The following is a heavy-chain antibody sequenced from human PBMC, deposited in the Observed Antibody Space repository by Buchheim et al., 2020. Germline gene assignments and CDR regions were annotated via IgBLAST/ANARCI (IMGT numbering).Heavy chain of an antibody. CDR2: LSHDGVNP. CDR3: ASDLNWDIFDH. J-gene: IGHJ4*02. V-gene: IGHV3-74*01. D-gene: IGHD1/OR15-1a*01. Sequence: EVQLVESGGGLVQPGGSLRLSCAASGFTFSSYVMHWVRQVPGKGLEWVSRLSHDGVNPSYADSVKGRFTISRDNAKNTPYLQMNSLRAEDTAVYYCASDLNWDIFDHWGQGTL. CDR1: GFTFSSYV.